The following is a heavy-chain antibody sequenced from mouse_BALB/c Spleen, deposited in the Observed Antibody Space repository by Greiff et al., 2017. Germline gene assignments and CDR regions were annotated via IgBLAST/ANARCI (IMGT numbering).Heavy chain of an antibody. D-gene: IGHD1-2*01. CDR2: INPSSGYT. CDR3: ARDYYGLFDY. Sequence: QVQLQQSGAELARPGASVKMSCKASGYTFTSYTMHWVNQRPGQGLEWIGYINPSSGYTNYNQKFKDKATLTADKSSSTACMQLSSLTSEDSAVYYCARDYYGLFDYWGQGTTLTVSA. V-gene: IGHV1-4*01. J-gene: IGHJ2*01. CDR1: GYTFTSYT.